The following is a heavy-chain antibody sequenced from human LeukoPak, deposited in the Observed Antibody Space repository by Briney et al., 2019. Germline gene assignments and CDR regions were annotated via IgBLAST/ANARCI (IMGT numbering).Heavy chain of an antibody. D-gene: IGHD1-20*01. CDR3: ARDQWGHNWNGPDYYMDV. CDR2: ISTSSSYI. V-gene: IGHV3-21*01. CDR1: GFTFSSYS. Sequence: GGPLRLSCAASGFTFSSYSMNWVRQAPGKGLEWVSFISTSSSYIYNADSVKGRFTISRDNAKNSLYLQMNSLRAEDTAVYYCARDQWGHNWNGPDYYMDVWGKGTTVTVSS. J-gene: IGHJ6*03.